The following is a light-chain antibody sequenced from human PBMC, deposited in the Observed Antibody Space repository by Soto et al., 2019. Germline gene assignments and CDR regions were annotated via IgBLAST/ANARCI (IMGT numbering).Light chain of an antibody. CDR1: QSISSY. Sequence: DIPMPQSPSSLSASVGDRVPITCRASQSISSYLNWYQQKPGQAPKLLIYAASSLQSGGPSRFSGSGSGTDFTLTISSLQPEDFATYYCQQSYSTPWTFGQGTKVEIK. V-gene: IGKV1-39*01. J-gene: IGKJ1*01. CDR2: AAS. CDR3: QQSYSTPWT.